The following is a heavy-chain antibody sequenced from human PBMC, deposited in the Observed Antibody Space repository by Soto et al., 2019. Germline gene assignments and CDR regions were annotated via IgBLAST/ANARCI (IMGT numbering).Heavy chain of an antibody. CDR1: GSIFRGYA. Sequence: EVQLLESGGGLVQSGGSLRLSCAASGSIFRGYAMGWVRQAPGKGLEWVSLISGSGATTFYADSVKGRFTISRDNSKNKLDLQMNSRRAEDTAIYYCAIDPAYCGGDCYWGQGTLVTVSS. CDR3: AIDPAYCGGDCY. V-gene: IGHV3-23*01. J-gene: IGHJ4*02. CDR2: ISGSGATT. D-gene: IGHD2-21*02.